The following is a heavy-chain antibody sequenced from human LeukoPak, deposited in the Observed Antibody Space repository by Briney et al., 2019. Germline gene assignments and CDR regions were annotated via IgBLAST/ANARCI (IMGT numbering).Heavy chain of an antibody. J-gene: IGHJ4*02. CDR2: IYSGGTT. CDR1: GFTVSSNY. CDR3: AKLKGWYGEGYFDY. Sequence: PGGSLRLSRAASGFTVSSNYMSWVRQPPGKGLEWVSVIYSGGTTFYADSVKGRFTISRDNSKNTLYLQMNSLRADDTAVYYCAKLKGWYGEGYFDYWGQGTVVTVSS. V-gene: IGHV3-53*01. D-gene: IGHD3-10*01.